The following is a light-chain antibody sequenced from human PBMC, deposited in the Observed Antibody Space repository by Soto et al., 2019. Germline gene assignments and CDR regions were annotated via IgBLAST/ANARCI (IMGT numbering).Light chain of an antibody. Sequence: QLVLTQPPSVSGAPGRRVTISCTGSSSNIGAGYDVHWYQQLPGTAPKLLIYGNSNRPSGVPDRFSGSKSGTSASLAITGLQAEDEADYYCQSYDSSLSGSVFGTGTKVTVL. J-gene: IGLJ1*01. CDR3: QSYDSSLSGSV. CDR1: SSNIGAGYD. V-gene: IGLV1-40*01. CDR2: GNS.